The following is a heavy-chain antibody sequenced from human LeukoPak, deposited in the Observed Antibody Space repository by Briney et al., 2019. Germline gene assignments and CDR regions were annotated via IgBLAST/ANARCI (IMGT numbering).Heavy chain of an antibody. V-gene: IGHV3-23*01. CDR1: RFTFSNFA. J-gene: IGHJ5*02. CDR2: ISGSGGST. CDR3: AKDPYSSSPNWFDP. D-gene: IGHD6-13*01. Sequence: GGSLRLSCAASRFTFSNFAMSWVRQAPGKGLEWVSAISGSGGSTYYADSVKGRFTISRDNSKNTLYLQMNSLRAEDTAVYYCAKDPYSSSPNWFDPWGQGTLVTVSS.